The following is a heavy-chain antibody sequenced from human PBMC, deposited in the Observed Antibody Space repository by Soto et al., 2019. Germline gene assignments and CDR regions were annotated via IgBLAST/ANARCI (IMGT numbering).Heavy chain of an antibody. J-gene: IGHJ4*02. D-gene: IGHD1-1*01. CDR2: HIPMFGST. CDR3: ARGDGFNYYFDY. Sequence: QVHLVQSGAEVRQPGYSVRVTCKASGGTFSGAGVSWVRQAPGQGLEWMGNHIPMFGSTNYAEKFQGRLTISADAPATTAYMDLSSLRSDDTAVYYCARGDGFNYYFDYWGQGALVTVSS. V-gene: IGHV1-69*18. CDR1: GGTFSGAG.